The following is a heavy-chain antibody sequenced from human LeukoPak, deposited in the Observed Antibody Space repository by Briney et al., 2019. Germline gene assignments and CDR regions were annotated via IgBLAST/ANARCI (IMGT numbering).Heavy chain of an antibody. Sequence: GGSLRLSCAASGFTFSSYSMNWVRQAPGKGLEWVSAISGSGGSTYYADSVKGRFTISRGNSKNTLYLQMNSLRAEDTAVYYCAKEGCSSTSCRLDWFDPWGQGTLVTVSS. CDR1: GFTFSSYS. V-gene: IGHV3-23*01. CDR3: AKEGCSSTSCRLDWFDP. CDR2: ISGSGGST. J-gene: IGHJ5*02. D-gene: IGHD2-2*01.